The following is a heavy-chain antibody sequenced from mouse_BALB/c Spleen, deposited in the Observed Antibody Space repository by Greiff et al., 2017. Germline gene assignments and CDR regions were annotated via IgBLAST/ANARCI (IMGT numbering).Heavy chain of an antibody. J-gene: IGHJ3*01. D-gene: IGHD2-14*01. CDR3: ARGGQIRRYDGTWFAY. Sequence: QVQLKQSGPELVRPGVSVKISCKGSGYTFTDYDMHWVKQSHAKSLEWIGVISTSSGNTNYNQKFKGKATMTVDKSSSTAYMELDRLTSEDSAIDYCARGGQIRRYDGTWFAYWGQGTLVTVSA. CDR2: ISTSSGNT. CDR1: GYTFTDYD. V-gene: IGHV1-67*01.